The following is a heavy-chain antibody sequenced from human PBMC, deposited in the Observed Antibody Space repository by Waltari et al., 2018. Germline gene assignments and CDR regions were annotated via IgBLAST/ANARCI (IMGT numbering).Heavy chain of an antibody. V-gene: IGHV3-23*04. CDR1: GFTFSSYA. Sequence: VQLVQSGAEVKKPGASVKVSCKASGFTFSSYAMSWVRQAPGKGLEWVSAISGSGGSTYYADSVKGRFTISRDNSKNTLYLQMNSLRAEDTAVYYCANGVAATAYFDYWGQGTLVTVSS. J-gene: IGHJ4*02. CDR3: ANGVAATAYFDY. CDR2: ISGSGGST. D-gene: IGHD2-15*01.